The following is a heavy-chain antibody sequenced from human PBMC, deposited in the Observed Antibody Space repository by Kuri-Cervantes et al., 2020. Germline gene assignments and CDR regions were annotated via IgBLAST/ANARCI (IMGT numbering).Heavy chain of an antibody. Sequence: GGSLRLSCAASGFTFSNYGMHWVRQAPGKGLEWVSSISSSSSYIYYADSVKGRFTISRDNSKNTLFLQMNSLRAEDTAVYYCAKDRATVTTGWFDPWGQGTLVTVSS. J-gene: IGHJ5*02. CDR3: AKDRATVTTGWFDP. CDR2: ISSSSSYI. D-gene: IGHD4-11*01. V-gene: IGHV3-21*04. CDR1: GFTFSNYG.